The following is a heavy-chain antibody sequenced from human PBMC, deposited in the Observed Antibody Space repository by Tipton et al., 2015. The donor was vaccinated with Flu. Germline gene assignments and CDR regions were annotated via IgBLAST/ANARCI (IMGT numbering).Heavy chain of an antibody. CDR2: IKQDGSVK. Sequence: SLRLSCAASGFTFSSYWMSWVRQAPGKGLEWVANIKQDGSVKYYVDSVKGRFTISRDNTKNSVYLHMNSLRAEDTAVYHCARAIAAENSYWGQGTLVTVSS. CDR1: GFTFSSYW. D-gene: IGHD6-13*01. CDR3: ARAIAAENSY. V-gene: IGHV3-7*03. J-gene: IGHJ4*02.